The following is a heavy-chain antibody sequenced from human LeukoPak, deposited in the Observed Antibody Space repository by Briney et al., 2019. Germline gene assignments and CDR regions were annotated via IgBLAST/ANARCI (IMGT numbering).Heavy chain of an antibody. J-gene: IGHJ4*02. Sequence: SETLSLTCTVSGGSISTYYWSWIRQPPGKGLEWIASIHNSERTNYNPSLTSRVTISVDTSKNQFSLKLSSVTAADTAVYFCARSRRTFPPHPLDLDYWGQGTLLTVSS. D-gene: IGHD2-2*01. CDR3: ARSRRTFPPHPLDLDY. CDR2: IHNSERT. V-gene: IGHV4-59*13. CDR1: GGSISTYY.